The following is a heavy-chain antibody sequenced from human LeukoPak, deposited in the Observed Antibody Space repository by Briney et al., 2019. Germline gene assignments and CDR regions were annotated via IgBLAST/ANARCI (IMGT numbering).Heavy chain of an antibody. J-gene: IGHJ5*02. V-gene: IGHV1-18*04. CDR2: ISPYNGKT. Sequence: ASVKVSCKASGYTFTSYGISWVRQPPGQGLDWMGWISPYNGKTNFAHKLQGRVTMTNYTSTSTAYMERRSLRSDDTAVYYCARGRDISSWFDPWGQGSLVTVSS. D-gene: IGHD6-13*01. CDR1: GYTFTSYG. CDR3: ARGRDISSWFDP.